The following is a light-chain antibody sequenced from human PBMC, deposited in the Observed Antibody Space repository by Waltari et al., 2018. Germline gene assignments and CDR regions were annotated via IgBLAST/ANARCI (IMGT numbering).Light chain of an antibody. CDR2: DAS. CDR1: QSVGTS. CDR3: QQFVGYPYT. Sequence: EIVLTQSPATLPSSPGERATLSCRASQSVGTSLAWYQQKPGQAPRILIWDASNRARGTPARFSGSGSGTDFTLTISSLEPDDFATYYCQQFVGYPYTFGQGTKVETK. J-gene: IGKJ2*01. V-gene: IGKV3-11*01.